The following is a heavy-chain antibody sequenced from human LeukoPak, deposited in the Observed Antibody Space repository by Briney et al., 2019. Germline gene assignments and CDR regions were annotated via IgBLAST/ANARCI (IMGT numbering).Heavy chain of an antibody. CDR2: MNPNSGNT. CDR3: ARARPEKYNWFDP. J-gene: IGHJ5*02. V-gene: IGHV1-8*03. D-gene: IGHD2-2*01. Sequence: ASVKVSCKASGYTFTSYGISWVRQAPGQGLEWMGWMNPNSGNTGYAQKFQGRVTITRNTSISTAYMELSSLRSEDTAVYYCARARPEKYNWFDPWGQGTLVTVSS. CDR1: GYTFTSYG.